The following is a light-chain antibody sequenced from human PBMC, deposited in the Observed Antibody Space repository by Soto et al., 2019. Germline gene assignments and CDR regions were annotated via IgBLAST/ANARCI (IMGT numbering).Light chain of an antibody. J-gene: IGKJ4*01. CDR1: QGIRND. Sequence: AIQMTQSPSSLSASVGDRVTITCRASQGIRNDLGWYQQKPGKAPKLLIYAASSLQSGVPSRFSGSGSGTDFTLTISSLQPEDFATYYCLQDYNYEGLTFGGGTKVEIK. CDR3: LQDYNYEGLT. V-gene: IGKV1-6*01. CDR2: AAS.